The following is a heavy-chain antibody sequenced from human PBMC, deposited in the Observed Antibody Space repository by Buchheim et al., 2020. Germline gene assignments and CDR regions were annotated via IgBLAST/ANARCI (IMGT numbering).Heavy chain of an antibody. CDR2: ISSDGSNK. V-gene: IGHV3-30*03. Sequence: QVQLVESGGGVVQPGRSLRLSCAASGFTFSIFGMHWVRQAPGKGLEWVSVISSDGSNKYYGESVKGRFTISRDNSKSTLYLQMNSLRAEDTAVYYCARAITSSGYYSSDYWGQGTL. CDR1: GFTFSIFG. J-gene: IGHJ4*02. CDR3: ARAITSSGYYSSDY. D-gene: IGHD3-22*01.